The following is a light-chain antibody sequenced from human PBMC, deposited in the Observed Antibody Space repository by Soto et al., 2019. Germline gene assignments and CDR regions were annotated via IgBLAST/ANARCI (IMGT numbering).Light chain of an antibody. V-gene: IGKV3-15*01. J-gene: IGKJ4*01. Sequence: EIVMTQSPATLSVSPGERATLSCRASKSVSRNLAWYQQKPGQAPRLLIHGASTRATGIPARFSGSGSGTEFTLTISSLQSEDFAVYCCQQYNDWPPVTCGGGTKVEIK. CDR2: GAS. CDR1: KSVSRN. CDR3: QQYNDWPPVT.